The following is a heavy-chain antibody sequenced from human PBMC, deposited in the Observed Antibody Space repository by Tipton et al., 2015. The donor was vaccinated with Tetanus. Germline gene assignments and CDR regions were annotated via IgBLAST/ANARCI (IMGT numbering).Heavy chain of an antibody. CDR1: GFTFSSYN. V-gene: IGHV3-48*04. Sequence: QLVQSGGGLVQPGGSLRLSCAASGFTFSSYNMNWVRQAPGKGLEWVSYITSSSSTIHYADSVKGRFTISRDNAKNSLYLQMNSLRVEDTAVYYCARDMDYWGQGTLVTVSS. CDR3: ARDMDY. CDR2: ITSSSSTI. J-gene: IGHJ4*02.